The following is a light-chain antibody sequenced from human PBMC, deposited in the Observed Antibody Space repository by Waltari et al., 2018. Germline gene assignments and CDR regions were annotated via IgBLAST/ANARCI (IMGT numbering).Light chain of an antibody. V-gene: IGLV7-46*01. Sequence: QAVVTQEPSLTVSPGGTVTPTCGSTPAAVTSGHYPYWFQQKPGQAPRTLIYDTSNKHSWTPARFSGSLLGGKAALTLSGAQPEDEAEYYYLLSYSGARVFGGGTKLTVL. CDR1: PAAVTSGHY. J-gene: IGLJ2*01. CDR3: LLSYSGARV. CDR2: DTS.